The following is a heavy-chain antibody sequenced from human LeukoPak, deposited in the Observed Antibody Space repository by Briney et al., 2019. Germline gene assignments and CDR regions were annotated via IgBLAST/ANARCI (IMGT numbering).Heavy chain of an antibody. V-gene: IGHV3-11*01. CDR2: ISSGGDIM. J-gene: IGHJ1*01. CDR3: ATNLIGAGEYFQQ. D-gene: IGHD2/OR15-2a*01. CDR1: GLRFSDYY. Sequence: PGGSLRLSCAASGLRFSDYYVSWIRQAPGKGLQWVSYISSGGDIMHYADSVKGRFTSSRDNAKNSGYLEMNSLGAEDTAVYYCATNLIGAGEYFQQWGQGTLVAVSS.